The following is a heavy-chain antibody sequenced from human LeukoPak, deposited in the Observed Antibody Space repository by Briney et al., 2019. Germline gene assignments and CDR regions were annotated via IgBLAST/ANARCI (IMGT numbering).Heavy chain of an antibody. D-gene: IGHD5-24*01. V-gene: IGHV1-69*04. CDR1: GGTFSSYA. CDR2: IIPILGIA. Sequence: GASVKVSCKASGGTFSSYAISWVRQAPGQGLEWMGRIIPILGIANYAQKFQGRVTITADKSTSTAYMELSSLRSEDTAVYYCARAGRDGYNFDYWGQGTLVTVPS. J-gene: IGHJ4*02. CDR3: ARAGRDGYNFDY.